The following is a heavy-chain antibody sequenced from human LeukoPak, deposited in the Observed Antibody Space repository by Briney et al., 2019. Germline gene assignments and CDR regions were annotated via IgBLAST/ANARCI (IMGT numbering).Heavy chain of an antibody. Sequence: KPSETLSLTCTVSDGSISSYYWSWIRQPPGKGLEWIGYIYYSGSTNYNPSLKSRVTISVDTSKNQFSLNLTSVTAADTAVYYCAREAAVAGRGIDYWGQGTLVTVSS. CDR1: DGSISSYY. CDR2: IYYSGST. D-gene: IGHD6-19*01. CDR3: AREAAVAGRGIDY. V-gene: IGHV4-59*12. J-gene: IGHJ4*02.